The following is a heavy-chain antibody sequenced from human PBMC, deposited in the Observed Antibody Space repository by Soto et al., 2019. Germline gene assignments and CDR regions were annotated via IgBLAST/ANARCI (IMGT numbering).Heavy chain of an antibody. J-gene: IGHJ4*02. CDR3: ARDMRHDYASGRLDY. V-gene: IGHV3-30-3*01. CDR1: GFTFRDFP. CDR2: ISYDGNDE. D-gene: IGHD3-10*01. Sequence: GGSLRVSFVASGFTFRDFPLHWVRRAPGKGLEWVAVISYDGNDESYSDSVKGRFTISRDNSKTTVYLQMNSLRADDMAAYHCARDMRHDYASGRLDYLGKGT.